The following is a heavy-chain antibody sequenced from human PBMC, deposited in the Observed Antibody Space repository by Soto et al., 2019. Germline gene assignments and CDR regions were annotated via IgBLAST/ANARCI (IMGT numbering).Heavy chain of an antibody. CDR3: AKDSAAVAGAFDY. J-gene: IGHJ4*02. V-gene: IGHV3-23*01. CDR2: ISGSGTGT. Sequence: EVQLLESGGGSAQFGGSLRLPCAASRFTFSTYAMSWVRQAPGKGLEWVSAISGSGTGTYYTDSVKGRFTISRDNSKNTLYLQMNSLRAEDTAVYYCAKDSAAVAGAFDYWGQGTLVTVSS. CDR1: RFTFSTYA. D-gene: IGHD6-19*01.